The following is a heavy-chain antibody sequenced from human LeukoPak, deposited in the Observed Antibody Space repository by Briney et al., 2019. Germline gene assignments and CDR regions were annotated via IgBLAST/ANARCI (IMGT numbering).Heavy chain of an antibody. Sequence: GESLKISCAASGFTFSSYAMSWVRQAPGKGLEWVSAISGSGGSTYYADSVKGRFTISRDNSKNALYLQMNSLRAEDTAVYYCAKDLGYYGSGSYYGGFDYWGQGTLVTVSS. CDR1: GFTFSSYA. J-gene: IGHJ4*02. CDR3: AKDLGYYGSGSYYGGFDY. V-gene: IGHV3-23*01. CDR2: ISGSGGST. D-gene: IGHD3-10*01.